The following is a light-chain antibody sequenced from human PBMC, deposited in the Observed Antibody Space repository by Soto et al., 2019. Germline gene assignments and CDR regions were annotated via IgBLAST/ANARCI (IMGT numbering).Light chain of an antibody. V-gene: IGKV3D-15*01. CDR1: QRVRSY. J-gene: IGKJ5*01. CDR3: QQYNSWPPIT. Sequence: EVVMTQSPATLSVSPGERATLSCGASQRVRSYLACYQQKPGQAPRLLIYGASNRATGIPARFSGGGSGTESTLTISSLQSEDFAVYYCQQYNSWPPITFGQGTRLEIK. CDR2: GAS.